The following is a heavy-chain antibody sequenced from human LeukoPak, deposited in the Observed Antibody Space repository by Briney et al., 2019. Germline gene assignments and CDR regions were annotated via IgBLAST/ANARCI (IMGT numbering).Heavy chain of an antibody. V-gene: IGHV3-21*01. D-gene: IGHD2-15*01. CDR1: GFTFSSYS. CDR2: ISSSSSYI. CDR3: ARDLGVVAAKWHYYYGMDV. Sequence: GGSLRLSCAASGFTFSSYSMNWVRQAPGKGLEWVSSISSSSSYIYYADSVKGRFTISRDNAKNSLYLQMNNLRAEDTAVYYCARDLGVVAAKWHYYYGMDVWGQGTTVTVSS. J-gene: IGHJ6*02.